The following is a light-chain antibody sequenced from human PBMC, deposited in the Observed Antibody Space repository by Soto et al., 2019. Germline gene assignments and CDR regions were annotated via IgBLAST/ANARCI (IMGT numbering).Light chain of an antibody. Sequence: EIVLTQSPGALSLSPGERATLSCGASQSVSSSYLAWYQQKPGQAPRLLIYGASTRSTGNPDRFSGSGSGTDLTLTSSRLEPEDFAVYYCQQYGSSPRTFGQGTKVEIK. CDR3: QQYGSSPRT. J-gene: IGKJ1*01. V-gene: IGKV3-20*01. CDR2: GAS. CDR1: QSVSSSY.